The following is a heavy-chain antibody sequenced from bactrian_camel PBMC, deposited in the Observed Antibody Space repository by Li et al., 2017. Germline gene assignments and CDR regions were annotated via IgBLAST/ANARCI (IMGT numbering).Heavy chain of an antibody. V-gene: IGHV3S40*01. CDR1: GNTFSSLF. J-gene: IGHJ4*01. Sequence: DVQLVESGGGSVQAGGSLRLSCAASGNTFSSLFMNWVRQAPGKGRELVSRMSVTGITTYVDSVKGRFTISQDYAKDRGYLQMNSLKIEDTAVYYCALGSSRQATMTARGKGTQVTVS. CDR2: MSVTGIT. D-gene: IGHD3*01.